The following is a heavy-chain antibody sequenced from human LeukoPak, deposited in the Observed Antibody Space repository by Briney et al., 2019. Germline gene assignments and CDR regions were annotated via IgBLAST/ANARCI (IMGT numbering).Heavy chain of an antibody. Sequence: PSETLSLTCTVSGASIRSGDYYWGWIRQPPGKGLEWIGSIYYSGSTYYNPSLKSRVTISVDTSKNQFSLKLSSVTAADTAVYYCARSIVGALVGFDYWGQGTLVTVSS. D-gene: IGHD1-26*01. CDR1: GASIRSGDYY. CDR2: IYYSGST. V-gene: IGHV4-39*01. J-gene: IGHJ4*02. CDR3: ARSIVGALVGFDY.